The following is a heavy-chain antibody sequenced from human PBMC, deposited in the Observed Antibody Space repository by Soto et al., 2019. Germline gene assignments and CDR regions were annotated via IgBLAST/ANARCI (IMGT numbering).Heavy chain of an antibody. CDR3: ARESHATFDY. CDR2: ISQDGGEK. CDR1: GFTFNTWW. Sequence: GGSLRLSCAASGFTFNTWWMSWVRQAPGKGLEWVATISQDGGEKSYVVSVKGRFTISRDNAQNSMYLHLSSLRAKDTAVYYCARESHATFDYWGQGSLVTVSS. J-gene: IGHJ4*02. V-gene: IGHV3-7*01.